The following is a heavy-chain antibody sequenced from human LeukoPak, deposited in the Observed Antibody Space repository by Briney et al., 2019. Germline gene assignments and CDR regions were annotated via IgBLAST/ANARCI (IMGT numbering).Heavy chain of an antibody. CDR3: AREGSENYGMDV. D-gene: IGHD3-10*01. CDR1: GGSISSGGYY. V-gene: IGHV4-31*03. J-gene: IGHJ6*02. Sequence: PSETLSLTCTVSGGSISSGGYYWSWIRQHPGKGLEWIGYIYYSGSTYYNPSPKSRVTISVDTSKNQFSLKLSSVTAADTAVYYCAREGSENYGMDVWGQGTTVTVSS. CDR2: IYYSGST.